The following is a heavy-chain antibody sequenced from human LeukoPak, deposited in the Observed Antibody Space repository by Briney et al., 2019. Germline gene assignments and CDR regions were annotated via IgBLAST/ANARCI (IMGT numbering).Heavy chain of an antibody. J-gene: IGHJ5*02. CDR1: GGSISSYY. CDR3: ARQGSGWYFKTNTWFDP. Sequence: SETLSLTCTVSGGSISSYYWSWIRQPPGKGLEWIGYIYYSGSTNYNPSLKSRVTISVDTSKNQVSLKLSSVTAADTAVYYCARQGSGWYFKTNTWFDPWGQGTLVTVSS. D-gene: IGHD6-19*01. CDR2: IYYSGST. V-gene: IGHV4-59*08.